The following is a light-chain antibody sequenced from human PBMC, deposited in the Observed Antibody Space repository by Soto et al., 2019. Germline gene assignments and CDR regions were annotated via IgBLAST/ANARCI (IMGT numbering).Light chain of an antibody. CDR3: QVWDSSTVV. V-gene: IGLV3-9*01. CDR2: RDS. CDR1: NIGSKN. J-gene: IGLJ2*01. Sequence: SSELTQPLSVSVALGQTARITCGGNNIGSKNVHWYQQKPGQAPVLVIYRDSNRPSGIPERFSVSNSGNTATLTISRAQAGDEADYYCQVWDSSTVVFGGGTKLTVL.